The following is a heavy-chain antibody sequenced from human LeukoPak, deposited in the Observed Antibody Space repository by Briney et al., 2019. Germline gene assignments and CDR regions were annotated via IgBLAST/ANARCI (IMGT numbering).Heavy chain of an antibody. V-gene: IGHV4-59*08. D-gene: IGHD1-26*01. CDR1: GGSISNYF. J-gene: IGHJ3*02. CDR2: IYYSGST. Sequence: PSETLSLTCTVSGGSISNYFWSWIRQPPGKGLEWIGYIYYSGSTNYNPSLKSRVTISVDTSKNQFSLKLSSVTAADTAVYYCARHRVGATFLGYAFDIWGQGTMVTVSS. CDR3: ARHRVGATFLGYAFDI.